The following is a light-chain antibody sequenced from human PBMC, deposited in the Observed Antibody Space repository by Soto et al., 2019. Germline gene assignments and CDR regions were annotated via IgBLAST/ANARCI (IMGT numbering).Light chain of an antibody. Sequence: DIQMTQSPSTLSASVGDRVTITCRASQSLNSLLAWYQQKPGKAPKLLIYAASSLQSGVPSRFSGSGSGTDFTLTISSLQPEDFATYYCQQSYSTPRVTFGPGTKVDNK. V-gene: IGKV1-39*01. CDR2: AAS. J-gene: IGKJ3*01. CDR1: QSLNSL. CDR3: QQSYSTPRVT.